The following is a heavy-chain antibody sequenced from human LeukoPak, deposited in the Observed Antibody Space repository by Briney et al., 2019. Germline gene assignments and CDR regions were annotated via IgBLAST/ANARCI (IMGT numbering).Heavy chain of an antibody. CDR1: GGSISSYY. CDR2: IYTSGST. J-gene: IGHJ6*03. V-gene: IGHV4-4*09. CDR3: ARCFPHYYYYMDV. Sequence: SETLSLTCTVSGGSISSYYWSWIRQPPGKGLEWIGYIYTSGSTNYNPSLKSRVTISVDTSKNQFSLKLSSVTASDTAVYYCARCFPHYYYYMDVWGKGTTVTVSS.